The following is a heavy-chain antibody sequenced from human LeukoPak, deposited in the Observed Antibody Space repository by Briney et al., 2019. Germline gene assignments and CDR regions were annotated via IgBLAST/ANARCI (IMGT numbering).Heavy chain of an antibody. D-gene: IGHD1-26*01. CDR3: ARGAKWAYYFDY. Sequence: GRSLRLSCAASGFTFSSYGMHWVRQAPGEGLEWVAVIWYDGSNKYYADSVKGRFTISRDNAKDTLYLHMNSLTAEDTAVYYCARGAKWAYYFDYWGQGTLVTVSS. CDR2: IWYDGSNK. CDR1: GFTFSSYG. V-gene: IGHV3-33*01. J-gene: IGHJ4*02.